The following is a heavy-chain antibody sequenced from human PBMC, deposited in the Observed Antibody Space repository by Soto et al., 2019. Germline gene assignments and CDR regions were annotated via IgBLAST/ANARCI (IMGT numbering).Heavy chain of an antibody. CDR1: GFTFSSYW. CDR2: IKQDGSEK. D-gene: IGHD6-19*01. CDR3: AREGSGWLNYYGMDV. J-gene: IGHJ6*02. V-gene: IGHV3-7*01. Sequence: GGSLRLSCAASGFTFSSYWMSWVRQAPGKGLEWVANIKQDGSEKYYVDSVKGRFTISRDNAKNSLYLQMNSLRAEDTAVYYCAREGSGWLNYYGMDVWGQGTTVTLSS.